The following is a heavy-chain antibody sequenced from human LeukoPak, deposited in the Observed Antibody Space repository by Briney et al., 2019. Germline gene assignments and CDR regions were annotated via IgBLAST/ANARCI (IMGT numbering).Heavy chain of an antibody. V-gene: IGHV3-23*01. Sequence: PGGSLRLSCAASEFSFDSYAMSWVRQAPGKGLEWVSLISGSGGSTYYADSVKGRFTISRDNSKNTLYLQMNSLRAEDTAVYYCARALYYYDSSGYSAYWGQGTLVTVSS. J-gene: IGHJ4*02. D-gene: IGHD3-22*01. CDR3: ARALYYYDSSGYSAY. CDR2: ISGSGGST. CDR1: EFSFDSYA.